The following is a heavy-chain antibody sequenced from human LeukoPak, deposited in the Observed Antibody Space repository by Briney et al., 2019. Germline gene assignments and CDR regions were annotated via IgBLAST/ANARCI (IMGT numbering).Heavy chain of an antibody. V-gene: IGHV4-61*02. J-gene: IGHJ2*01. CDR1: GGSISSGSYY. Sequence: SETLSLTCTVSGGSISSGSYYWSWIRQPAGKRLEWIGRIYTIGSTNYNPSLKSRVTISVDTSKNQFSLKLSSVTAADTAVYYCARDRVGYWYFDLWGRGTLVTVSS. CDR2: IYTIGST. D-gene: IGHD1-26*01. CDR3: ARDRVGYWYFDL.